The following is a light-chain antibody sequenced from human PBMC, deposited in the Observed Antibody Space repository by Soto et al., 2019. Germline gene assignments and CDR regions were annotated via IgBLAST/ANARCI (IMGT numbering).Light chain of an antibody. CDR2: DAS. V-gene: IGKV3D-11*01. CDR3: QQYSNWPPAIT. Sequence: EIVLTQSPAPLSLSPGERATLSCRGSQGVSSYLAWYQQKPGQAPRLLIYDASNRATGIPARFSGSGPGTEFTLIISSLQSEDVALYYCQQYSNWPPAITFGQGTRLEIK. J-gene: IGKJ5*01. CDR1: QGVSSY.